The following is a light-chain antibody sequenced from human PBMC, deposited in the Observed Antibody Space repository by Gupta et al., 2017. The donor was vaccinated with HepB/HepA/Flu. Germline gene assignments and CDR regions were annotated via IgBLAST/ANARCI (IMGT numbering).Light chain of an antibody. CDR3: HQSYCNPMYI. CDR2: AAS. J-gene: IGKJ2*01. CDR1: QSISSY. V-gene: IGKV1-39*01. Sequence: DIQMTQSPSSLSASVGDRVTITCLASQSISSYLNWYQQKPGKAPKLLIYAASSWQSGVPSRFSGSGYGKDLALTISSRQQEDFASYYCHQSYCNPMYIFGQGTKLEIK.